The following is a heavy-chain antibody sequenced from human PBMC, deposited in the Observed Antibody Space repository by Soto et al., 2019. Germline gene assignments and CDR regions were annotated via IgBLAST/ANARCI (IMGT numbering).Heavy chain of an antibody. CDR2: VGGSGDST. CDR3: AKSPLGYCSVGSCYPPHYFDY. Sequence: EVQLLDSGGGLVQPGGSLRLSCAASGFTFSNYAMSWVRQAPGKGLEWVSGVGGSGDSTSYADSVKGRFTISRDNSKDTLYLQMNSLRAEDTAVYYCAKSPLGYCSVGSCYPPHYFDYWGQGTLVTVSS. V-gene: IGHV3-23*01. J-gene: IGHJ4*02. D-gene: IGHD2-15*01. CDR1: GFTFSNYA.